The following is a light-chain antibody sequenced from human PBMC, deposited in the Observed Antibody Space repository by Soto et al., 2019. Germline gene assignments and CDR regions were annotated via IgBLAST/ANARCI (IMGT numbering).Light chain of an antibody. V-gene: IGKV1-5*03. CDR3: QQYTSYYT. Sequence: DIKMTQSPSTLSASVGDRVTITCRASQSISTWLAWYQQKPGKVPKLLISKASRLESGVPSRFSGSGSWTEFTLTISSLQPDDFATYYCQQYTSYYTFGQGTKLEIK. J-gene: IGKJ2*01. CDR2: KAS. CDR1: QSISTW.